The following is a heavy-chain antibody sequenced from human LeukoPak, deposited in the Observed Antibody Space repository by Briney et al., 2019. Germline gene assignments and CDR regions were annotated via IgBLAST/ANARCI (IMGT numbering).Heavy chain of an antibody. CDR2: ISGSGGGT. CDR1: GFTFSSYG. Sequence: GGSLRLSCAASGFTFSSYGMSWVRQAPGKGLEWVSAISGSGGGTYYADSVKGRFTISRDNSKNTLYLQMNSLRAEDTAVYYCAKDLKEYYFDYWGQGTLVTVSS. V-gene: IGHV3-23*01. D-gene: IGHD3-10*01. J-gene: IGHJ4*02. CDR3: AKDLKEYYFDY.